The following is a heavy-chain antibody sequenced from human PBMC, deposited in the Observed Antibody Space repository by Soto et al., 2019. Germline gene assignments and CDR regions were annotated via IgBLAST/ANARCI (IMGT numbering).Heavy chain of an antibody. CDR1: GGTFSSYA. D-gene: IGHD3-22*01. CDR3: ARDIDYYDSSGYSTLAYYYYGMDV. CDR2: IIPIFGTA. Sequence: QVQLVQSGAEVKKPGSSVKVSCKASGGTFSSYAISWVRQAPGQGLEWMGGIIPIFGTANYAQKFQGRVRIPADKSTSTAYMELSSLRSEDTAVYYCARDIDYYDSSGYSTLAYYYYGMDVWGQGTTVTVSS. V-gene: IGHV1-69*06. J-gene: IGHJ6*02.